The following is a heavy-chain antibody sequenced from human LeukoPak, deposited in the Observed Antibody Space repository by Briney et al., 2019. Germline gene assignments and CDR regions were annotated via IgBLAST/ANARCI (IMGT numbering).Heavy chain of an antibody. D-gene: IGHD4-17*01. CDR2: IKQDGSEK. J-gene: IGHJ3*02. CDR1: GFTFSSYW. CDR3: ARARAESDYGEGDAFDI. Sequence: GSLRLSCAASGFTFSSYWMSWVRQAPGKGLEWVANIKQDGSEKYYVDSVKGRFTISRDNAKNSLYLQMNSLRAEDTAVYYCARARAESDYGEGDAFDIWGQGTMVTVSS. V-gene: IGHV3-7*01.